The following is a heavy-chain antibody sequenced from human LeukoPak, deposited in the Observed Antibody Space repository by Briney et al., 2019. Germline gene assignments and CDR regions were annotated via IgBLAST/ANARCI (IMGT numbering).Heavy chain of an antibody. J-gene: IGHJ4*02. CDR3: AKGQNGALRDY. CDR2: ISTSGADA. CDR1: GFTFSSYA. Sequence: GGSLRLSCTASGFTFSSYAMVWVRQAPRKGLAWVSAISTSGADASYADSVKGRFTVSRDNSKNTLSLQMNSLRADDTALYYCAKGQNGALRDYWGQGTLVTVSS. D-gene: IGHD4-17*01. V-gene: IGHV3-23*01.